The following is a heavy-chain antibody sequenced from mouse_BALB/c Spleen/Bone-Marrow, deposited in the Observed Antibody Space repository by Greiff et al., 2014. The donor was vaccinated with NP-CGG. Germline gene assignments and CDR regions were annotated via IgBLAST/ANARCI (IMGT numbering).Heavy chain of an antibody. D-gene: IGHD2-3*01. J-gene: IGHJ3*01. CDR2: INPDSSTI. V-gene: IGHV4-1*02. Sequence: EVKLEESGGGLVQPGGSLKLSCAASGFDFSRYWMTWVRQAPGKGLEWIGEINPDSSTINYTPSLKDKFIISRNNAKNTLYLQMXXXRSEDTALYYCAGNGYYGWIAYWGQGTLVTVSA. CDR3: AGNGYYGWIAY. CDR1: GFDFSRYW.